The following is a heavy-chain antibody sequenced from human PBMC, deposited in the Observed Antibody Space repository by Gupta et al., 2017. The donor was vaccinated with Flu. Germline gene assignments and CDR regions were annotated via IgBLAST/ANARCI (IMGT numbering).Heavy chain of an antibody. CDR2: IYANGGT. Sequence: QVPLQESGPGLVKPSQTLSPTCTVPGASISSGNFYWGWIRQPAGRGLEWIGRIYANGGTGYNPSLKSRVTISRDTSRNHFSLNLISVTAADTAVYYCAREPTGNWGQGTLVIVSS. CDR1: GASISSGNFY. J-gene: IGHJ4*02. V-gene: IGHV4-61*02. CDR3: AREPTGN.